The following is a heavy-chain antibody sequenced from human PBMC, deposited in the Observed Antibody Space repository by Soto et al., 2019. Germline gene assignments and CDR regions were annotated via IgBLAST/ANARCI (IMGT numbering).Heavy chain of an antibody. Sequence: SETLSLTCTVSGGSISSGGYYWSWIRQHPGKGLEWIGYIYYSGSTYYNPSLKSRVTISVDTSKNQFSLKLSSVTAADTAVHYCARVWFGELSLDYWGQGTLVTVSS. J-gene: IGHJ4*02. CDR2: IYYSGST. D-gene: IGHD3-10*01. CDR1: GGSISSGGYY. CDR3: ARVWFGELSLDY. V-gene: IGHV4-31*03.